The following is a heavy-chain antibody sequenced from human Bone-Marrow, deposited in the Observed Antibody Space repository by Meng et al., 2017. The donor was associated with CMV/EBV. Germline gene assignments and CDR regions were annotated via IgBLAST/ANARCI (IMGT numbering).Heavy chain of an antibody. V-gene: IGHV1-69*05. CDR2: IIPIFGTA. CDR1: GGTFSGYA. D-gene: IGHD5-24*01. J-gene: IGHJ4*02. Sequence: SVKVSCKASGGTFSGYAISWVRQAPGQGLEWMGGIIPIFGTANYAQKFQGRVTITTDESTSTAYMELSSLRSEDTAVYYCARGNRVEMATIMRPGPYYFDYWGQGTLVTVSS. CDR3: ARGNRVEMATIMRPGPYYFDY.